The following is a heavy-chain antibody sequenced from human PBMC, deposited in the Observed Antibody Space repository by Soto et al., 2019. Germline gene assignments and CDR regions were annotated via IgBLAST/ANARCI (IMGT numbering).Heavy chain of an antibody. CDR1: GDSVTTGSYY. CDR3: ARRDYAIDS. V-gene: IGHV4-61*03. Sequence: QLQESGPGLVKPSETLSLTCKVSGDSVTTGSYYWTWIRQPPGKGLEWIGYIYYSGSTNYNPSLESRATIFSDKSWRHFSLNLTSVTADDTAVYYCARRDYAIDSCGRGTLVPVSS. J-gene: IGHJ4*02. CDR2: IYYSGST. D-gene: IGHD4-17*01.